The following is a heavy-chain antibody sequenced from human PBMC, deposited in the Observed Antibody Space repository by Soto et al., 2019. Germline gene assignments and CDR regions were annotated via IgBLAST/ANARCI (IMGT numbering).Heavy chain of an antibody. CDR3: AQAGDTGNHYFDR. Sequence: EVQVLESGGGLVQPGGSLRLSCAASGFAFSSYAMSWVRQAPGKGLERVSSISGRGDFTYYADSVRGRFTVSRDNSMDTLSLQMNGLRAEDTAIYYCAQAGDTGNHYFDRWGQGTLVTVSS. CDR2: ISGRGDFT. J-gene: IGHJ4*02. D-gene: IGHD5-18*01. CDR1: GFAFSSYA. V-gene: IGHV3-23*01.